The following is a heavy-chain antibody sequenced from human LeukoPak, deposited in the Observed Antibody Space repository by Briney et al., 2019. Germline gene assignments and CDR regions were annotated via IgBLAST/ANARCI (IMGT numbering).Heavy chain of an antibody. D-gene: IGHD4-23*01. CDR1: GYTFTNYG. J-gene: IGHJ4*02. V-gene: IGHV1-18*01. Sequence: ASVKVSCKASGYTFTNYGISWVRQAPGKGLEWMGWISANNGNRNYAQKLQDRVSMTTDTSTSTAYMELRSLRSDDTAVYYCARQGYGGHSQGAADYWGQGTLVTVSS. CDR3: ARQGYGGHSQGAADY. CDR2: ISANNGNR.